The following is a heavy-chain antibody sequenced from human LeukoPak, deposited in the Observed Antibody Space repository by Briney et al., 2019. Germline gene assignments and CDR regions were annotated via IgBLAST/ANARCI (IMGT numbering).Heavy chain of an antibody. CDR2: ISGRSADI. Sequence: GGSLRLSCAASGFTFSSYAMNWVRQAPGKGLEWVSSISGRSADIYYADSVKGRFTISRDNAKNSVFLRMNNLRVEDTAIYYCAREERIRYYFGSGSQTIDYWGQGILVTVSS. V-gene: IGHV3-21*06. D-gene: IGHD3-10*01. CDR3: AREERIRYYFGSGSQTIDY. CDR1: GFTFSSYA. J-gene: IGHJ4*02.